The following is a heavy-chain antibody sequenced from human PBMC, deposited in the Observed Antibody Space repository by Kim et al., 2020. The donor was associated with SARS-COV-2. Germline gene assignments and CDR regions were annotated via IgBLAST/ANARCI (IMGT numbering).Heavy chain of an antibody. D-gene: IGHD7-27*01. CDR3: ARGRAGGVASPKLGPGPYYYYYATDL. Sequence: SETLSLTCAVFGGSFSGYHWTWIRQPPGKGLEWIGEINHSGGTNYNPSLKSRVTISLDTSKNQFSLRLTSVTAADTAVYYCARGRAGGVASPKLGPGPYYYYYATDLWGQGTTVTVSS. CDR1: GGSFSGYH. V-gene: IGHV4-34*01. CDR2: INHSGGT. J-gene: IGHJ6*02.